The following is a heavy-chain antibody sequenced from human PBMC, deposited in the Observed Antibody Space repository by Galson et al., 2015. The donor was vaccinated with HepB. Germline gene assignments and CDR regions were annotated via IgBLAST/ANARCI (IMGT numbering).Heavy chain of an antibody. Sequence: SLRLSCAASGFTFSSYAISWVRQAPGKGLEWVSAISGSGGSTYYADSVKGRFTISRDNSKNTLYLQMNSLRAEDTAVYYCAKSVVRFGEPEHYYYYYGMDVWGQGTTVTVSS. J-gene: IGHJ6*02. CDR2: ISGSGGST. V-gene: IGHV3-23*01. CDR3: AKSVVRFGEPEHYYYYYGMDV. CDR1: GFTFSSYA. D-gene: IGHD3-10*01.